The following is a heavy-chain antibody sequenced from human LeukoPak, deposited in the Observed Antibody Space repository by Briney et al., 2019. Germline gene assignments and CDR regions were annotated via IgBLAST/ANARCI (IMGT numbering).Heavy chain of an antibody. CDR2: IIPIFGTA. CDR1: GGTFSSYA. V-gene: IGHV1-69*13. J-gene: IGHJ4*02. Sequence: ASVKVSCKASGGTFSSYAISWVRQAPGQGLEWMGGIIPIFGTANYAQKFQGRVTITADESTSTAYMELSSLRSEDTAAYYCAREGYDSSGHRFDYWGQGTLVTVSS. CDR3: AREGYDSSGHRFDY. D-gene: IGHD3-22*01.